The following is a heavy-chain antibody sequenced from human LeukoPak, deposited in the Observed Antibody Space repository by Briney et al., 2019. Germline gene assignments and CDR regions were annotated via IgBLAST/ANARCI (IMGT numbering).Heavy chain of an antibody. V-gene: IGHV1-18*01. Sequence: ASVKVSCKASGYTFTSYGISWVRQAPGQGLEWMGWISAYNGNTNYAQKLQGRVTMTTDTSTSTAYMELRSLRSGDTAVYYCARKAVSGSGWYPFDFWGQGSLVTVSS. J-gene: IGHJ4*02. CDR1: GYTFTSYG. CDR3: ARKAVSGSGWYPFDF. CDR2: ISAYNGNT. D-gene: IGHD6-19*01.